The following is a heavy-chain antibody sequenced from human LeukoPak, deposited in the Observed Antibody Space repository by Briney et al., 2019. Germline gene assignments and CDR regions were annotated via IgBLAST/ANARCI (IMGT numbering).Heavy chain of an antibody. CDR2: ISAYNGNT. Sequence: ASVKVSCKASGYTFTSYGISWVRQAPGQGLEWMGWISAYNGNTNYAQKLQGRVTMTTDTSTSTAYMELRSLRSEDMAVYYCARKAWNSGSYYFDYWGQGTLVTVSS. D-gene: IGHD1-26*01. V-gene: IGHV1-18*03. J-gene: IGHJ4*02. CDR1: GYTFTSYG. CDR3: ARKAWNSGSYYFDY.